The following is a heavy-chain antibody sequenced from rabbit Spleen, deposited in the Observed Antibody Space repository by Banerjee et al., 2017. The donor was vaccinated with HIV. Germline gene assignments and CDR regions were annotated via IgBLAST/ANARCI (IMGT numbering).Heavy chain of an antibody. CDR3: ARDGYSRGWGIILYYFNL. J-gene: IGHJ4*01. CDR2: MNGGSSSTT. CDR1: GFSFSSSGC. D-gene: IGHD4-1*01. Sequence: QEQLTETGGGLVKPEGSLKLSCTASGFSFSSSGCVCWVRQAPGKGLEWIACMNGGSSSTTYYASWAKGRFTISKTSSTTVTLQMKSLTAADTATYFCARDGYSRGWGIILYYFNLWGPGTLVTVS. V-gene: IGHV1S45*01.